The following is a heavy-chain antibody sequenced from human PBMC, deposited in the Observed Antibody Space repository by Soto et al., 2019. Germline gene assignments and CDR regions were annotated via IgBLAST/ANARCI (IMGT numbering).Heavy chain of an antibody. CDR2: IIPIFGTA. D-gene: IGHD6-19*01. CDR3: VSGYCSTGGSGWSRTYYYGMDV. J-gene: IGHJ6*02. CDR1: GGTFSSYA. Sequence: VASVKVSCKASGGTFSSYAISWVRQAPGQGLEWMGGIIPIFGTANYAQKFQGRVTITADESTSTAYMELSSLRSEDTAVYYCVSGYCSTGGSGWSRTYYYGMDVWGQGTTVTVSS. V-gene: IGHV1-69*13.